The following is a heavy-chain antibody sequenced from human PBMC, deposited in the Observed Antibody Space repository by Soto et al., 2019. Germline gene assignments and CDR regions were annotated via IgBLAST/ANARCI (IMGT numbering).Heavy chain of an antibody. J-gene: IGHJ6*02. Sequence: SETLSLTCTVSGGSISSSSYYWGWIRQPPGKGLEWIGSIYYSGSTYYNPSLKSRVTISVDTSKNQFSLKLSSVTAADTAVYYCAGGYGSGSYSPYYYYGMDVWGQGTTDTVSS. CDR2: IYYSGST. CDR3: AGGYGSGSYSPYYYYGMDV. V-gene: IGHV4-39*01. D-gene: IGHD3-10*01. CDR1: GGSISSSSYY.